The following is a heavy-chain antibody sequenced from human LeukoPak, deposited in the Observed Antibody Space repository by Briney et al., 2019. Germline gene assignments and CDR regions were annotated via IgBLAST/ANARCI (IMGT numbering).Heavy chain of an antibody. CDR2: INPNSGGT. CDR3: ARVSANSHFYYYYYYMDV. CDR1: GYTFTGYY. J-gene: IGHJ6*03. V-gene: IGHV1-2*02. D-gene: IGHD1/OR15-1a*01. Sequence: GASVKVSCKASGYTFTGYYMHWVRQAPGQGLEWMGWINPNSGGTNYAQKLQGRVTMTTDTSTSTAYMELRSLRSDDTAVYYCARVSANSHFYYYYYYMDVWGKGTTVTVSS.